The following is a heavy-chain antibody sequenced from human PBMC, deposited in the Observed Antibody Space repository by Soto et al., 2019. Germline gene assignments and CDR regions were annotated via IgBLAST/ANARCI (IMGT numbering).Heavy chain of an antibody. D-gene: IGHD3-16*01. CDR3: AKNGDFDYDAFDV. CDR2: ISSSSSYI. Sequence: GGSLRLSCAASGFTFSSYSMNWVRQAPGKGLEWVSSISSSSSYIYYADSVKGRFTISRDNAKNTLYLQMDTLRAEDTAVYYCAKNGDFDYDAFDVWGQGTVVT. CDR1: GFTFSSYS. V-gene: IGHV3-21*04. J-gene: IGHJ3*01.